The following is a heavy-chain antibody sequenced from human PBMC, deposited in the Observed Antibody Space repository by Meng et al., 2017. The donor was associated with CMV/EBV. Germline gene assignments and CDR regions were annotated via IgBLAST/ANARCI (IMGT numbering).Heavy chain of an antibody. D-gene: IGHD6-13*01. CDR1: GFTVSSNY. J-gene: IGHJ4*02. CDR2: ICSGGST. Sequence: GESLKISCAASGFTVSSNYMSWVRQAPGKGLEWVSVICSGGSTYYADSVKGRFTISRDNSKNTLYLQMNSLRAEDTAVYYCARAGAAAAIFDYWGQGTLVTVSS. V-gene: IGHV3-66*02. CDR3: ARAGAAAAIFDY.